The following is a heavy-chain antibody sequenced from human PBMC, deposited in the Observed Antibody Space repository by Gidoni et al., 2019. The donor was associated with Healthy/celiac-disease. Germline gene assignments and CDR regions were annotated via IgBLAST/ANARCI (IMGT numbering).Heavy chain of an antibody. CDR2: ISSSGSTI. J-gene: IGHJ6*02. CDR1: GFTFSRYE. CDR3: ASAESYSSYYYYGMDV. Sequence: EVQLVESGGGLVQPGGSLRLSCAASGFTFSRYEMNWVRQAPGKGLEWVSYISSSGSTIYYADSVKGRFTISRDNAKNSLYLQMNSLRAEDTAVYYCASAESYSSYYYYGMDVWGQGTTVTVSS. D-gene: IGHD3-10*01. V-gene: IGHV3-48*03.